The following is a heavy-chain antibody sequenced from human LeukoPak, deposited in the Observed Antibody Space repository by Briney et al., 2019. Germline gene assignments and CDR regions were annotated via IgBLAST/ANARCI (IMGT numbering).Heavy chain of an antibody. V-gene: IGHV3-48*01. J-gene: IGHJ4*02. CDR3: ARDSRQQLPH. D-gene: IGHD6-13*01. CDR1: GFPFSNHA. Sequence: GGSLRLSCAASGFPFSNHAMNWIRQAPGKGLEWLSYISSSSSVIYYAESVKGRFTISRDNAKDSLYLQMSSLRAEDTAVYYCARDSRQQLPHWGQGTLVTVSS. CDR2: ISSSSSVI.